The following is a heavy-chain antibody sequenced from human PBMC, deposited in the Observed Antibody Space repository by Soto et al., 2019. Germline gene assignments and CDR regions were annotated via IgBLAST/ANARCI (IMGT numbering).Heavy chain of an antibody. CDR3: ARDTGIAAAGTVMDV. J-gene: IGHJ6*02. Sequence: QVQLVQSGAEVKKPGSSVKVSCKASGGTFSSYGISWVRQGPGQGLEWMGGIIPIFGTPNYAQKFQGRVTITADESTSTAYAELTSLRSEDTAVYYCARDTGIAAAGTVMDVWGQGTTVTVSS. CDR1: GGTFSSYG. CDR2: IIPIFGTP. D-gene: IGHD6-13*01. V-gene: IGHV1-69*01.